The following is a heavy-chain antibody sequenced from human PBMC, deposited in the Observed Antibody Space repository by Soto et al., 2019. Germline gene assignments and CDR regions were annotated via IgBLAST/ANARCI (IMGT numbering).Heavy chain of an antibody. Sequence: PGGSLRLSCSVAGFTVSDSMSWVRQAPGKGLECVSFIHSDGSTHYTDSVRGRFTISRDNSKNTLYLQMDRLRVDDTAVYFRARDASGPFDYWGQGTLVTVSS. D-gene: IGHD6-19*01. CDR3: ARDASGPFDY. CDR2: IHSDGST. CDR1: GFTVSDS. J-gene: IGHJ4*02. V-gene: IGHV3-53*01.